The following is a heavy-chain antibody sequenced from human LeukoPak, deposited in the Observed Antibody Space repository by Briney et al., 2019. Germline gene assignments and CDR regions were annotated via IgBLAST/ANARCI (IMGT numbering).Heavy chain of an antibody. Sequence: SETLSLTCTVSGGSISSYYWSWIRQPPGKGLEWIGYIYYSGSTNYNPSLKSRVTISVDTSKNQFSLKLSSVTAADTAVYYCARQAMSSSWEKHYYYYMDVWGKGTTVTVSS. V-gene: IGHV4-59*01. D-gene: IGHD6-13*01. CDR3: ARQAMSSSWEKHYYYYMDV. CDR1: GGSISSYY. J-gene: IGHJ6*03. CDR2: IYYSGST.